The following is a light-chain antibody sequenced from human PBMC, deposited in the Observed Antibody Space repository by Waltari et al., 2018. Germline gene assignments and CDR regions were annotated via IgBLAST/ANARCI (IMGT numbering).Light chain of an antibody. J-gene: IGLJ1*01. CDR1: SRDVGHYDW. V-gene: IGLV2-14*03. CDR3: TSYTSRHSLV. Sequence: QSALPQPASVSGSPGQSITIPCTGTSRDVGHYDWVSWYQQHPGKAPKVVIFDVSYRPSGVSNRFSGSKSGNTASLTISGLQAEDEADYYCTSYTSRHSLVFGTGTKVTVL. CDR2: DVS.